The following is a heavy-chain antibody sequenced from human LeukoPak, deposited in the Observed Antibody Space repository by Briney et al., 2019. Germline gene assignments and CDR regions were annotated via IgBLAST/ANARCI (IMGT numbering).Heavy chain of an antibody. CDR1: GGTFSSYA. CDR2: IIPILGIA. CDR3: ARDFYGSGSYIGRDY. Sequence: SVKVSCKASGGTFSSYAISWVRQAPGQGLEWMGRIIPILGIANYAQKFQGRVTITADKSTSTAYMELSSLRSEDTAVYYCARDFYGSGSYIGRDYWGQGTLVTVSS. D-gene: IGHD3-10*01. V-gene: IGHV1-69*04. J-gene: IGHJ4*02.